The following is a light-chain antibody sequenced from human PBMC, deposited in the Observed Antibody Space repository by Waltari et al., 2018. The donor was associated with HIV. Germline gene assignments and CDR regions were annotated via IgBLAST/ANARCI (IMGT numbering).Light chain of an antibody. CDR3: QRRSSWPRGT. CDR1: QSVSSNY. V-gene: IGKV3-11*01. CDR2: DAF. J-gene: IGKJ2*02. Sequence: EIVLTQSPATLSSSPGERATLSCRASQSVSSNYLAWYQHKPGQSPRLLIYDAFNRATGIPARFSGSGAGTDFTLTNRSLEPEDSALYYCQRRSSWPRGTFGQGTKLEIK.